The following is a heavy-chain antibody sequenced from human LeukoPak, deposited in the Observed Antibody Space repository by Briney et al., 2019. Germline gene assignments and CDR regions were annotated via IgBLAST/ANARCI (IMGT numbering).Heavy chain of an antibody. D-gene: IGHD1-26*01. CDR2: IKQDGSEK. V-gene: IGHV3-7*01. J-gene: IGHJ4*02. CDR1: GFTFSSYE. Sequence: GGSLRLSCAASGFTFSSYEMNWVRQAPGKGLEWVANIKQDGSEKYYVDSVKGRFTISRDNAKNSLYLQMNSLRAEDTAAYYCATWADPGNYWGQGTLVTVSS. CDR3: ATWADPGNY.